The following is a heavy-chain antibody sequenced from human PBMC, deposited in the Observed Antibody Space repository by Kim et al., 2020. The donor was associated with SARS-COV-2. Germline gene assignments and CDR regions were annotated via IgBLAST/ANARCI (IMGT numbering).Heavy chain of an antibody. CDR3: AASDGGGFGELFPLR. V-gene: IGHV1-58*01. D-gene: IGHD3-10*01. Sequence: SVKVSCKASGFTFTSSAVQWVRQARGQRLEWIGWIVVGSGNTNYAQKFQERVTITRDMSTSTAYMELSSLRSEDTAVYYCAASDGGGFGELFPLRWGQGTLVTVSS. CDR2: IVVGSGNT. J-gene: IGHJ4*02. CDR1: GFTFTSSA.